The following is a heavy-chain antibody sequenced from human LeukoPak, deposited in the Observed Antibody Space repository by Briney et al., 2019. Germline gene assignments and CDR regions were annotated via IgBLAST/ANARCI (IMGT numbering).Heavy chain of an antibody. CDR2: IYASGST. D-gene: IGHD3-10*01. CDR3: ARTMVRGVPLDY. CDR1: GGSISSGDCY. V-gene: IGHV4-61*02. Sequence: PSETLSLTCTVSGGSISSGDCYWSWIRQPAGKGLEWIGRIYASGSTNYNPSLNSRVTISIDTSKNQFSLKLTSVTAADTAVYYCARTMVRGVPLDYWGQGTLVTVSS. J-gene: IGHJ4*02.